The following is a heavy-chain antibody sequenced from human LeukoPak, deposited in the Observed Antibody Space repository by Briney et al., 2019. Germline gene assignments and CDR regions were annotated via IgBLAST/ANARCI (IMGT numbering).Heavy chain of an antibody. Sequence: ASVKVSCKASGGTFSSYAISWVRQAPGQGLEWMGGIIPIFGTANYAQKFQGRVTITTDESTSTAYMELSSLRSEDTAVYYCARDDSSGSYARSGYYYYYMDVWGKGTTVTVSS. V-gene: IGHV1-69*05. CDR3: ARDDSSGSYARSGYYYYYMDV. D-gene: IGHD1-26*01. CDR1: GGTFSSYA. CDR2: IIPIFGTA. J-gene: IGHJ6*03.